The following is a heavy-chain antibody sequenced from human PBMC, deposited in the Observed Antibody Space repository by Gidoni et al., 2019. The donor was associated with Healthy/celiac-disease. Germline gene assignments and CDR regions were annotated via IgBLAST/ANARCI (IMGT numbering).Heavy chain of an antibody. J-gene: IGHJ4*02. D-gene: IGHD6-19*01. V-gene: IGHV3-30*02. CDR2: IGYDGSNK. CDR3: SPVATAGY. CDR1: GVTFSRYG. Sequence: QVQLVESGGGVVQPGGSLSRSCAACGVTFSRYGMHWVRQAPGTGLERVAFIGYDGSNKDSADSVKGRFTISRDNSKNTLYLQMNSLGAEDTAVYYCSPVATAGYWGQGTLVTVSS.